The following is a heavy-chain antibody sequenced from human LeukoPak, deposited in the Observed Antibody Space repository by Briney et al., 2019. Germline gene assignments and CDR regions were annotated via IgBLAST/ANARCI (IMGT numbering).Heavy chain of an antibody. Sequence: GGSLRLSCAASGFTFSSYSMNWVRQAPGKGLEWVSYISSSSSTIYYADSVKGRFTISRDNSKNTLYLQMNSLRAEDTAVYYCAKGWHGDYYYYYYMDVWGKGTTVTISS. CDR3: AKGWHGDYYYYYYMDV. J-gene: IGHJ6*03. CDR1: GFTFSSYS. V-gene: IGHV3-48*01. D-gene: IGHD4-17*01. CDR2: ISSSSSTI.